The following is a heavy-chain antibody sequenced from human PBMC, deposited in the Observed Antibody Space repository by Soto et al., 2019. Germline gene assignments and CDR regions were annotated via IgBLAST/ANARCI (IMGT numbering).Heavy chain of an antibody. D-gene: IGHD3-22*01. Sequence: GASVKVSCKASGYTFTSYYMHWVRQAPGQGLEWMGIINPSGGSTSYAQKFQGRVTMTRDTSTSTVCMELSSLRSEDTAVYYCASSRAAGYYYDSSGYYYSYWGQGTLVTVSS. CDR1: GYTFTSYY. J-gene: IGHJ4*02. CDR3: ASSRAAGYYYDSSGYYYSY. CDR2: INPSGGST. V-gene: IGHV1-46*01.